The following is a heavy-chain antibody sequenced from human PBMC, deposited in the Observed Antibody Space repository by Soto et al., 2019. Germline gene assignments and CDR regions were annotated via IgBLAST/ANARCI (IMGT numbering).Heavy chain of an antibody. V-gene: IGHV3-33*01. J-gene: IGHJ3*02. D-gene: IGHD6-19*01. Sequence: QVQLVESGGGVVQPGRSLRLSCAASGFTFSSYGMHWVRQAPGKGLEWVAVIWYDGSNKYYADSVKGRFTISRDNSKNTLYLQMNSLRAEDTAVYYCAREWRYSSGWPRGAFDIWGQGTMVTVSS. CDR2: IWYDGSNK. CDR1: GFTFSSYG. CDR3: AREWRYSSGWPRGAFDI.